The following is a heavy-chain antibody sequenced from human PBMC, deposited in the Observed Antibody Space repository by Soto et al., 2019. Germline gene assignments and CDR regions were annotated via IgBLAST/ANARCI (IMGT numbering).Heavy chain of an antibody. V-gene: IGHV3-21*01. CDR1: GFNFNSYT. D-gene: IGHD2-15*01. J-gene: IGHJ6*02. Sequence: GGSLRLSCAASGFNFNSYTINWVHQAPGKRLEWLSSISSSGYVFSTDSVRGRFTISRDNAKNSVYLQINSLRAEDTAVYFCAKDCRGGSCYPGMDVWGQGTTVTVSS. CDR3: AKDCRGGSCYPGMDV. CDR2: ISSSGYV.